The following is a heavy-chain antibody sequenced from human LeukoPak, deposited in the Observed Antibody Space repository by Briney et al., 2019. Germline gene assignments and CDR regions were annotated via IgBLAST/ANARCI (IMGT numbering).Heavy chain of an antibody. J-gene: IGHJ4*02. Sequence: PSETLSLTCTVSGGSISNQYWSWIRQPAGKGLEWIGRIYTSGRTNFNPSLKSRITISVDESTNQFSLKLTSVTAGDTAVYFCARETLYSSGWKFDYWGQGTQVAVSS. CDR1: GGSISNQY. CDR2: IYTSGRT. V-gene: IGHV4-4*07. CDR3: ARETLYSSGWKFDY. D-gene: IGHD6-19*01.